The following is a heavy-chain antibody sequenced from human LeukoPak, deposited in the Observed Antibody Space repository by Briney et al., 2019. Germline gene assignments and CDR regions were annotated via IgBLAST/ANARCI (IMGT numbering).Heavy chain of an antibody. Sequence: GGSLRLSCAASGFTFSSYAMHWVRQAPGKGLEWVAVISYDGSNKYYADSVKGRFTISRDNSKNTLYLQMNSLRAEDTAVYYCAREWAVDFWGQGTLVTVSS. CDR3: AREWAVDF. V-gene: IGHV3-30-3*01. CDR2: ISYDGSNK. CDR1: GFTFSSYA. J-gene: IGHJ4*02.